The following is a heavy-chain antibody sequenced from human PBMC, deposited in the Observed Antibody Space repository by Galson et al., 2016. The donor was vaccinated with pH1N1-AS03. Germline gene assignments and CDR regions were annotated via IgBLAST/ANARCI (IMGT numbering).Heavy chain of an antibody. CDR1: GYSFARYW. Sequence: KVSCKGSGYSFARYWIGWVRQMPGKGLEWMGVIYPGDSDTRYSPSFQGLVTISVDKTFNTAYLQWGSLEASDTAMYYCARDAGTDYFDHWGQGTLVTVPS. CDR2: IYPGDSDT. V-gene: IGHV5-51*01. J-gene: IGHJ4*02. CDR3: ARDAGTDYFDH. D-gene: IGHD6-13*01.